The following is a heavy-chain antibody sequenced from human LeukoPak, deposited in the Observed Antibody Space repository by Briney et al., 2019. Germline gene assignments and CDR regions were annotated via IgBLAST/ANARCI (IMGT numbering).Heavy chain of an antibody. CDR3: ARDPYQDAFDI. CDR1: GFTFSSYA. CDR2: ITYDGSNK. Sequence: GGSLRLSCAASGFTFSSYAIHWVRQAPGKGLEWLAGITYDGSNKYYADSVKGRFTISRDNSKNTLYLQMSSLRPEDTAVYYCARDPYQDAFDIWGQGTLVSVSS. V-gene: IGHV3-30*04. D-gene: IGHD3-16*01. J-gene: IGHJ4*02.